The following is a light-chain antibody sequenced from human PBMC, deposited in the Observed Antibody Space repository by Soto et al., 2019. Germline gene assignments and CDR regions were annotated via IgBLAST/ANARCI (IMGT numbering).Light chain of an antibody. V-gene: IGKV1-39*01. J-gene: IGKJ1*01. Sequence: DIQMTQSPSSLSASVGDRVTITCRASQSISSYLNWYQQKQGKAHKXLIYAASSLQSGVPSRFSVSGSGTDFTLNISSLQPEDVATYDCQQSYSTPWTFGQGTKVDIK. CDR3: QQSYSTPWT. CDR2: AAS. CDR1: QSISSY.